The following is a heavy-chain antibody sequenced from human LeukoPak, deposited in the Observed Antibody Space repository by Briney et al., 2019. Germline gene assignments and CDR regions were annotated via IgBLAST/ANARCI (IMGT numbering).Heavy chain of an antibody. CDR1: GFTFSSYA. Sequence: GALRLSCAASGFTFSSYAMSWVRQAPGKGLEWVSAITASGGTTFYADSVKGRFTTSRDNSKNTLYLQMNSLRAEDTAVYYCAQLGAGPTPEAFHYWGQGTLVTVSS. CDR3: AQLGAGPTPEAFHY. V-gene: IGHV3-23*01. D-gene: IGHD1-14*01. CDR2: ITASGGTT. J-gene: IGHJ4*02.